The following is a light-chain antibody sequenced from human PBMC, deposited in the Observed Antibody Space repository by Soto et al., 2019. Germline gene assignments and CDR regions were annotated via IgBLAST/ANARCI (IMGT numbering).Light chain of an antibody. CDR2: DAS. CDR1: QSVSSY. J-gene: IGKJ1*01. Sequence: EIVLTQSPATLSLSPGERATLSCRASQSVSSYLAWYQQKPGQAPRLLIYDASNRATGIPARFSGSGSGTDFTLIISSLDSEYVAVYYCQQRSSWWTFGQGTKVEIK. CDR3: QQRSSWWT. V-gene: IGKV3-11*01.